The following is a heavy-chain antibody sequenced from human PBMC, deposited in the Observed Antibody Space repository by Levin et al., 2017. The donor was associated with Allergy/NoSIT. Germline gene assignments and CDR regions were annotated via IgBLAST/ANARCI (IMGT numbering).Heavy chain of an antibody. CDR3: ARDREYYYGSGTNFDY. D-gene: IGHD3-10*01. J-gene: IGHJ4*02. CDR1: GFTFSSYG. V-gene: IGHV3-33*01. Sequence: GESLKISCAASGFTFSSYGMHWVRQAPGKGLEWVAVIWYDGSNKYYADSVKGRFTISRDNSKNTLYLQMNSLRAEDTAVYYCARDREYYYGSGTNFDYWGQGTLVTVSS. CDR2: IWYDGSNK.